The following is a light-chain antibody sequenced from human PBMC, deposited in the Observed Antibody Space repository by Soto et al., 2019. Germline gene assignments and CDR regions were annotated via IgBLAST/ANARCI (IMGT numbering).Light chain of an antibody. V-gene: IGLV2-11*01. Sequence: QSALTQPRSVSGSPGQSVTISCTGTSSDVGVYDYVSWYHQLPGTAPKLVVSGNGNRPSGVPDRLSASKSGTSASLAITGLQAEDEGHYYCQSYDKRLTAYVFGTGTKVTVL. CDR2: GNG. CDR3: QSYDKRLTAYV. J-gene: IGLJ1*01. CDR1: SSDVGVYDY.